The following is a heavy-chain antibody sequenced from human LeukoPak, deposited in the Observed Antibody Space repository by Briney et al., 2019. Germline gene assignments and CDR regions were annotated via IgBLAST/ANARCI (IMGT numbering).Heavy chain of an antibody. Sequence: QPGGSLRLSCAASGFTFRNYGMSWVRQAPGKGLEWVSVVSDSGSSAYYTDSVKGRFTISRDNSKNTLYLQMNSLRVEDTAVYYCAPDLRGAAWSLGYWGQGTLVTVSS. CDR3: APDLRGAAWSLGY. CDR1: GFTFRNYG. D-gene: IGHD2-15*01. J-gene: IGHJ4*02. CDR2: VSDSGSSA. V-gene: IGHV3-23*01.